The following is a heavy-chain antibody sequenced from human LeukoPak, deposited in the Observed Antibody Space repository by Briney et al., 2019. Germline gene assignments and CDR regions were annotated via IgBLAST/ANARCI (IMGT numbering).Heavy chain of an antibody. CDR1: GYTFTSYG. V-gene: IGHV1-18*04. CDR2: ISAYNGNT. Sequence: GASVKVSCKASGYTFTSYGISWVRQAPGQGLEWMGWISAYNGNTNYAQKLQGRVTITTDTSTSTAYMELRSLRYDDTAVYYCARQVKTAMGEFDYWGQGTLVTVSS. J-gene: IGHJ4*02. CDR3: ARQVKTAMGEFDY. D-gene: IGHD5-18*01.